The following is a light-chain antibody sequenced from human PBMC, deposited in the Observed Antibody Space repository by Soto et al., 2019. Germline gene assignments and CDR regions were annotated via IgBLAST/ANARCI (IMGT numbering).Light chain of an antibody. CDR2: DVS. Sequence: QSVLTQPASVSGSPGQSITISCSGTSSDVGTYNFVSWYQQHPGKAPKLIFFDVSNRPSGVSDRFSGSKSGNTAYLTISGLQAEDEADYYCSSYTSTNTRVVFGGGTKVTVL. J-gene: IGLJ2*01. V-gene: IGLV2-14*03. CDR1: SSDVGTYNF. CDR3: SSYTSTNTRVV.